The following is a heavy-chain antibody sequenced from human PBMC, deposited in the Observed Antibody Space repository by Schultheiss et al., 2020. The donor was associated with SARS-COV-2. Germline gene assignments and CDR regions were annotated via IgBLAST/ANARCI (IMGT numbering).Heavy chain of an antibody. Sequence: GGSLRLSCAASGFTFSSYAMHWVRQAPGKGLEWVAVISYDGSNKYYADSVKGRFTISRDNSKNTLYLQMNSLRAEDTAVYYCARGTLFFDYWGQGTLVTVSS. V-gene: IGHV3-30*01. CDR3: ARGTLFFDY. J-gene: IGHJ4*02. CDR2: ISYDGSNK. D-gene: IGHD1-1*01. CDR1: GFTFSSYA.